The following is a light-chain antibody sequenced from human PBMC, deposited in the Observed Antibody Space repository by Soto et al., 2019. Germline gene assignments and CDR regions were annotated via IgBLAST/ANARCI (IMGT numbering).Light chain of an antibody. CDR2: TAS. Sequence: DIQMTQSPSSVSASVGAGVTITGRASQDISKWIAWYKQKLGRAPKILIHTASTIQREVPSRFRVSGSGTDFTLTISSLQPEDFVTYYCQEAYSFPVTFGLGTRLEIK. CDR1: QDISKW. J-gene: IGKJ5*01. V-gene: IGKV1D-12*01. CDR3: QEAYSFPVT.